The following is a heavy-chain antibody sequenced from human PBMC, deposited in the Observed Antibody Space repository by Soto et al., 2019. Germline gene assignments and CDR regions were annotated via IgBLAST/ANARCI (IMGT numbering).Heavy chain of an antibody. CDR2: FGST. CDR1: GDSISSHY. J-gene: IGHJ4*02. V-gene: IGHV4-59*11. CDR3: ARVSTSASGSYYTLDY. D-gene: IGHD3-10*01. Sequence: QVQLQESGPGLVKPSETLSLTCTVSGDSISSHYWSWIRQPPGKGLEWIGFGSTKYNPSLKSRISISVDTSKSQFSLNLTSATAADTAVYYCARVSTSASGSYYTLDYWGQGTLVTVSS.